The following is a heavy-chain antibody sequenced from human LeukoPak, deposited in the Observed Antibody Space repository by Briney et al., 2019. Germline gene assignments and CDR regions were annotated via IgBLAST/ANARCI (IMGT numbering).Heavy chain of an antibody. J-gene: IGHJ4*02. Sequence: ASVRVSCKASGYTFTSYGITWVRQAPGQGLEWMGWISAYNGNTNYAQKLQGRVTMTTDTSTTTAYMELRSLRSDDTAVYYCARDRAAAGYYFDYWGQGTLVTVSS. D-gene: IGHD6-13*01. CDR3: ARDRAAAGYYFDY. CDR1: GYTFTSYG. CDR2: ISAYNGNT. V-gene: IGHV1-18*01.